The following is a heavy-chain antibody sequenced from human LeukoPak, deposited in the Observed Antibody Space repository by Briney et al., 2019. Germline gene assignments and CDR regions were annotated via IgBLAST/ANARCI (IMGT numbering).Heavy chain of an antibody. D-gene: IGHD3-3*01. CDR2: ISGSGGST. J-gene: IGHJ4*02. Sequence: GGSLRLSCAASGFTFSSYAMSWVRQAPGKGQEWVSAISGSGGSTYYADSVKGRFTISRDNSKNTLYLQMNSLRAEDTAVYYCAKASPITIFGVVNLFDYWGQGTLVTVSS. CDR3: AKASPITIFGVVNLFDY. V-gene: IGHV3-23*01. CDR1: GFTFSSYA.